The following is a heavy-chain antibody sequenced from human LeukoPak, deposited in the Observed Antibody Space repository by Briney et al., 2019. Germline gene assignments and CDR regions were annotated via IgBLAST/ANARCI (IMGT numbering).Heavy chain of an antibody. CDR3: ARDANYYGMDV. J-gene: IGHJ6*02. Sequence: GGSLRLSCAASGLTFGTYAMHWVRQAPGKGLEYVSAISSNGGSTYYANSVKGRFTISRGNSKKTLYLQMGSLRAEDMAVYYCARDANYYGMDVWGQGTTVTVSS. CDR2: ISSNGGST. V-gene: IGHV3-64*01. CDR1: GLTFGTYA.